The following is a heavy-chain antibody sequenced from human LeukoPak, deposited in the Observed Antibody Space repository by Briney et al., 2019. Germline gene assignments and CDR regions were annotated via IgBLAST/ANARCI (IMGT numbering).Heavy chain of an antibody. CDR2: INHSGST. Sequence: PSETLSLTCAVYGGSFSGYYWSWIRQPPGKGLEWIGEINHSGSTNYNPSLKSRVTISVDTSKNQFSLKLSPVTAADTAVYYCARDEDFWSGYGYFQHWGQGTLVTVSS. CDR3: ARDEDFWSGYGYFQH. D-gene: IGHD3-3*01. CDR1: GGSFSGYY. J-gene: IGHJ1*01. V-gene: IGHV4-34*01.